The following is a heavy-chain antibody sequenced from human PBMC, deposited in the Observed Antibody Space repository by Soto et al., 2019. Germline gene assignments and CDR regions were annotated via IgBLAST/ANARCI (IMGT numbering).Heavy chain of an antibody. J-gene: IGHJ3*02. V-gene: IGHV4-31*03. CDR2: IYYSGST. CDR3: AREDNYYDSSGPVFDI. Sequence: QVQLQESGPGLVKPSQTLSLTCTVSGGSISSGGYYWSWIRQHPGKGLEWIGYIYYSGSTYYNPSLKSRLTISVDTSKNQFSLKLSSVTAADTAVYYCAREDNYYDSSGPVFDIWRQGSMVTVSS. CDR1: GGSISSGGYY. D-gene: IGHD3-22*01.